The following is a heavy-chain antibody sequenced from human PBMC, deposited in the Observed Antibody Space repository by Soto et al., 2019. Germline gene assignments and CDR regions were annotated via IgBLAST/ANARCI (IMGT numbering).Heavy chain of an antibody. J-gene: IGHJ4*02. D-gene: IGHD6-13*01. V-gene: IGHV4-61*01. CDR2: IYYSGST. Sequence: SETLSLTCTVSGGSVSSGSYYWSWIRQPPGKGLEWIGYIYYSGSTNYNPSLKSRVTISVDTSKNQFSLKLSSVTAADTAVYYCARGESIAAAVNYFDYWGQGTLVTVS. CDR1: GGSVSSGSYY. CDR3: ARGESIAAAVNYFDY.